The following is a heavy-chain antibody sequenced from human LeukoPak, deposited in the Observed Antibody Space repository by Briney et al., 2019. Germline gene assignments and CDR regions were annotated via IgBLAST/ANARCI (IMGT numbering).Heavy chain of an antibody. CDR3: ARGSRGSGSYTRGYFDY. CDR1: GYTFTSYA. CDR2: INAGNGNT. Sequence: ASVKVSCKASGYTFTSYAMHWVRQAPGQRLEWMGWINAGNGNTNYAQKLQGRVTMTTDTSTSTAYMELRSLRSDDTAVYYCARGSRGSGSYTRGYFDYWGQGTLVTVSS. J-gene: IGHJ4*02. V-gene: IGHV1-3*01. D-gene: IGHD1-26*01.